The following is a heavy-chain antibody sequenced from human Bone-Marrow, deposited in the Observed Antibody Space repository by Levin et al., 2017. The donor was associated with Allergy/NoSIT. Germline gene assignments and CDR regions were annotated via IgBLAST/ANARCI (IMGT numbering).Heavy chain of an antibody. CDR1: GYSFASYE. CDR2: INPKLGTT. CDR3: ARAGGSGPIGHYYGMDV. V-gene: IGHV1-8*01. J-gene: IGHJ6*02. Sequence: ASVKVSCKASGYSFASYEINWVRQVPGQGPEWLGWINPKLGTTGYAQNLQVRVTMTRNISISTAYLELSSLRFEDTALYYCARAGGSGPIGHYYGMDVWGQGTTVAVSS. D-gene: IGHD3-10*01.